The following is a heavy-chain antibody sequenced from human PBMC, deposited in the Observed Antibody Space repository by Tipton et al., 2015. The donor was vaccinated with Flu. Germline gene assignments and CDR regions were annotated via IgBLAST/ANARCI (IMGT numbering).Heavy chain of an antibody. CDR2: IYHSGST. V-gene: IGHV4-38-2*02. Sequence: TLSLTCTVSGYSISSGYYWGWIRQPPGKGLEWIGSIYHSGSTYYNPSLKSRVTISVDTSKNQFSLKLSSVTAADTAVYYCARERGSGYVDYWGQGTLVTVSS. J-gene: IGHJ4*02. CDR3: ARERGSGYVDY. D-gene: IGHD2-15*01. CDR1: GYSISSGYY.